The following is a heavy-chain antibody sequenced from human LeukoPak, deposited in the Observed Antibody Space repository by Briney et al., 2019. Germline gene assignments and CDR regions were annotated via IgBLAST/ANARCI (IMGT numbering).Heavy chain of an antibody. V-gene: IGHV1-18*01. CDR1: GYTFTSYG. J-gene: IGHJ4*02. Sequence: ASVKVSCKASGYTFTSYGISWVRQAPGQGLEWMGWISAYNGNTNYAQKLQGRVTMTTDTPTSTAYMELRSLRSDDTAVYYCARDLKRLTSGWITAAAGDYWGQGTLVTVSS. CDR2: ISAYNGNT. D-gene: IGHD6-19*01. CDR3: ARDLKRLTSGWITAAAGDY.